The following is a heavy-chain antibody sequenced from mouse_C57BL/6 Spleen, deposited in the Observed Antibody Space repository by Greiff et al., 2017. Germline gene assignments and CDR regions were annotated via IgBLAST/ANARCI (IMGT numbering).Heavy chain of an antibody. CDR1: GFTFSSYA. CDR2: ISDGGSYT. CDR3: ARKEDYAMDY. V-gene: IGHV5-4*01. Sequence: EVHLVESGGGLVKPGGSLKLSCAASGFTFSSYAMSWVRQTPEKRLEWVATISDGGSYTYYPDNVKGRFTITRDNAKNNLYLQMSHLKSEDTAMYYCARKEDYAMDYWGQGTSVTVSS. J-gene: IGHJ4*01.